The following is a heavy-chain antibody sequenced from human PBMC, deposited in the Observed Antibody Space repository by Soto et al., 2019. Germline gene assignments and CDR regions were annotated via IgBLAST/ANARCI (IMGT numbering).Heavy chain of an antibody. CDR3: ARDGFYCSSTSCSLYYYYGMDV. CDR2: ISSSGSSI. Sequence: QVQLVESGGGLVKPGGSLRLSCAASGFTFNDYYMSWIRQAPGKGLEWVSYISSSGSSIHYADSVKGRFTISRDNAKNSLYLEMNSLRAEDTAVYFCARDGFYCSSTSCSLYYYYGMDVWGQGTTVTVSS. CDR1: GFTFNDYY. J-gene: IGHJ6*02. V-gene: IGHV3-11*01. D-gene: IGHD2-2*01.